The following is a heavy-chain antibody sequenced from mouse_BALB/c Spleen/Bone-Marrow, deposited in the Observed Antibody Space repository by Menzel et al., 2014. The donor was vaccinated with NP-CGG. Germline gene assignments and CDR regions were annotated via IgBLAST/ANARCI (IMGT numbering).Heavy chain of an antibody. Sequence: VQLQQSGGGLVQPGGSLKLSCAASEFTFSSYGMSWVRQTPDKRLELVATINSNGGSTYYPDSVKGRFTISRDNAKNTLYLQMSSLKSEDTAMYYCARDYYGSSFDYWGQGTTLTVSS. CDR3: ARDYYGSSFDY. CDR1: EFTFSSYG. D-gene: IGHD1-1*01. V-gene: IGHV5-6-3*01. CDR2: INSNGGST. J-gene: IGHJ2*01.